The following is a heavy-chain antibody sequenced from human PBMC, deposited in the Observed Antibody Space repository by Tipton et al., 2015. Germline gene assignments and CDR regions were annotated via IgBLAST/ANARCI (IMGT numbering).Heavy chain of an antibody. CDR3: ACQDYDSLTRDYQTVDY. CDR1: GGSVSSGSAYH. D-gene: IGHD3-9*01. CDR2: ISHSGNT. V-gene: IGHV4-38-2*02. J-gene: IGHJ4*02. Sequence: TLSLTCTVSGGSVSSGSAYHWSWIRQPPGKGLEWIGSISHSGNTYYNPSLKSRLTMSRDTSKNQFSLKLTSVTAADTAVYYCACQDYDSLTRDYQTVDYWGQGTLVTVSS.